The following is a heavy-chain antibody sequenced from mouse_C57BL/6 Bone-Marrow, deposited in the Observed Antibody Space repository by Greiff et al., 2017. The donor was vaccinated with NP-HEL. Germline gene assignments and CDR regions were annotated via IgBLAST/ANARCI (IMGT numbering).Heavy chain of an antibody. J-gene: IGHJ3*01. V-gene: IGHV14-4*01. CDR3: TTWPGAY. CDR1: GFNIKDDY. CDR2: IDPENGDT. Sequence: EVQLQQSGAELVRPGASVKLSCTASGFNIKDDYMHWVKQRPEQGLEWIGSIDPENGDTEYAPKFQGKATITAVTSSNTAYLQLSSLTSEDTAVCYSTTWPGAYWDQGTLVTVTA.